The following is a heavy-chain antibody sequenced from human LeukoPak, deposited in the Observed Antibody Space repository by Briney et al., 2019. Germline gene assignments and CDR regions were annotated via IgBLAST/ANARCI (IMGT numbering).Heavy chain of an antibody. CDR3: ARDYYYESSGYVDY. CDR1: GYTFTSYG. V-gene: IGHV1-18*01. CDR2: ISAYNGNA. D-gene: IGHD3-22*01. J-gene: IGHJ4*02. Sequence: GASVKVSCKASGYTFTSYGISWVRQAPGQGLEWMGWISAYNGNANYAQNLQGRITMTTDTSTSTAYKELTSLRSDDTAVYYCARDYYYESSGYVDYWGQGTLVTVSS.